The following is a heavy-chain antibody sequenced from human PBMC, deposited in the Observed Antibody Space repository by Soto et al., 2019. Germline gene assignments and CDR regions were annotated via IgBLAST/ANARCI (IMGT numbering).Heavy chain of an antibody. D-gene: IGHD5-18*01. CDR2: ISGSGGST. Sequence: GGSLRLSWAASGFTFISYAMSWVLQAPWKGLEWVSAISGSGGSTYYADSVKGRFTISRDNSKNTLYLQMNSLRAEDTAVYYCAKVWIQLWVPFDYWGQGTLVTVSS. V-gene: IGHV3-23*01. CDR1: GFTFISYA. CDR3: AKVWIQLWVPFDY. J-gene: IGHJ4*02.